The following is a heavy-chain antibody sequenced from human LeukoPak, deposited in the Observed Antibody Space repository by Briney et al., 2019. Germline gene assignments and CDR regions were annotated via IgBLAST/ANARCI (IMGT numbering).Heavy chain of an antibody. CDR2: ISTSSRYI. Sequence: EGSLRLSCAASRFTFNSYSLNWVRQAPGKGLEWVASISTSSRYIYYADSVKGRFTISRDNAENSLYLQMNSLRAEDTAVYYCARDYSPPHYYDSSGYFDSWGQGTLVTVSS. CDR3: ARDYSPPHYYDSSGYFDS. CDR1: RFTFNSYS. D-gene: IGHD3-22*01. V-gene: IGHV3-21*01. J-gene: IGHJ4*02.